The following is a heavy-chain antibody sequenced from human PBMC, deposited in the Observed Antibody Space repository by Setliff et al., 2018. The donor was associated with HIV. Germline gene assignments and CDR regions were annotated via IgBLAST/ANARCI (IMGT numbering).Heavy chain of an antibody. Sequence: PGGSLRLSCVVSGFIFDDYAMSWVRLAPGKGLEWIGRIKSKIRGGARDYAAPVKGRFSISRDDSANTLFLQMNSLKTEDTAVYYCSADTEDSYNFYNCDYWGPGIQVTVSS. D-gene: IGHD1-1*01. CDR2: IKSKIRGGAR. V-gene: IGHV3-15*01. CDR3: SADTEDSYNFYNCDY. J-gene: IGHJ4*02. CDR1: GFIFDDYA.